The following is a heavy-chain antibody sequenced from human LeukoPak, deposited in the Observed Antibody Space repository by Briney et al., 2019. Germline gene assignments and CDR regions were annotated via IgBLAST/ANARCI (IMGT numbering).Heavy chain of an antibody. CDR3: AKDAPTGTFDY. CDR1: GFTFSSYG. D-gene: IGHD1-7*01. CDR2: IWYDGSNK. V-gene: IGHV3-33*06. J-gene: IGHJ4*02. Sequence: GGSLGLSCAASGFTFSSYGMHWVRQAPGKGLEWVAVIWYDGSNKYYADSVKGRFTISRDNSKNTLYLQMNSLRAEDTAVYYCAKDAPTGTFDYWGQGTLVTVSS.